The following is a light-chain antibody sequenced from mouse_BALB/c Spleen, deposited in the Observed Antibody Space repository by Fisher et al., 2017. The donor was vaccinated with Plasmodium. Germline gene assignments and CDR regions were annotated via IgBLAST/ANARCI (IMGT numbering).Light chain of an antibody. CDR3: QHSDSWPLT. CDR1: QSISNY. V-gene: IGKV5-45*01. Sequence: DIVITQSPATLSVTPGDRVSLSCRASQSISNYLHWYQQKSHESPRLLISYSSQSISGIPSRFSGSGSGTDFTLSINSVGTEDFGMYFCQHSDSWPLTFGAGTKLELK. CDR2: YSS. J-gene: IGKJ5*01.